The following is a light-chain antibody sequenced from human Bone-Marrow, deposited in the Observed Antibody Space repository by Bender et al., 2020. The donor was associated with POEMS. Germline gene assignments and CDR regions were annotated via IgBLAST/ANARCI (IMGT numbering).Light chain of an antibody. CDR2: EVT. CDR1: SSDIGNYNL. V-gene: IGLV2-23*02. CDR3: CSYAGTTSFVF. J-gene: IGLJ2*01. Sequence: QSALTQPASVSGSPGQSITISCAGISSDIGNYNLVSWYQQHPGKAPKLIIYEVTKRPSGVSDRFSGTMSGNTASLTISGLRTEDEADYYCCSYAGTTSFVFFGGGTKLTVL.